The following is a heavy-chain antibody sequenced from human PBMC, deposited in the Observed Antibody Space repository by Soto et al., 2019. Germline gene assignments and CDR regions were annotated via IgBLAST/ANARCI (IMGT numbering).Heavy chain of an antibody. Sequence: QVQLVQSGDEVKKPGSSVKVSFKASGGTFSSYTISWVRQAPGPGLEWMGRIIPILGIANYAQKLQGRVTITADKSTSTAYMELSSLRSEDTAVYYCARERLKWELLLNYYYGMAVWGQGTTVTVSS. D-gene: IGHD1-26*01. CDR2: IIPILGIA. CDR1: GGTFSSYT. V-gene: IGHV1-69*08. CDR3: ARERLKWELLLNYYYGMAV. J-gene: IGHJ6*02.